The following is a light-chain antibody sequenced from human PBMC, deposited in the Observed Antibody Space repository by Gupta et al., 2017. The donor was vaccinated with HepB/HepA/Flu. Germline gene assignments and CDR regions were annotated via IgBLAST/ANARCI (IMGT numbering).Light chain of an antibody. CDR1: SSDVGGYNY. Sequence: QSALTQPRSVSGYPGQSVTISCTGTSSDVGGYNYVSWYQQHPGTAPKLMIYDVSKRPSGVPDRFSGSKSGNTASLTISGLQAEDEADYYCCSYAGSYTYVVFGGGTKLTVL. J-gene: IGLJ2*01. CDR3: CSYAGSYTYVV. CDR2: DVS. V-gene: IGLV2-11*01.